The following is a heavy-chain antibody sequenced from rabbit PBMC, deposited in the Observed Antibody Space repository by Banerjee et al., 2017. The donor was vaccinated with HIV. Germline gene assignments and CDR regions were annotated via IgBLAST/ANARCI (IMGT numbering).Heavy chain of an antibody. J-gene: IGHJ4*01. CDR3: VREVAARFSL. CDR2: IDPVFGIT. V-gene: IGHV1S7*01. Sequence: QLKESGGGLVQPGGSLKLSCTASGFTLSSYYMNWVRQAPGKGLEWIGYIDPVFGITYYANWVNGRFSISRENAQNTVFLQMTSLTAADTATYFCVREVAARFSLWGPGTLVTVS. D-gene: IGHD4-1*01. CDR1: GFTLSSYY.